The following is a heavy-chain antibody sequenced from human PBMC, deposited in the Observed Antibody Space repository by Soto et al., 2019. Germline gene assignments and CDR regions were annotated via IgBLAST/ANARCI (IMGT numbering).Heavy chain of an antibody. CDR3: AREGVDHGDSPGY. J-gene: IGHJ4*02. D-gene: IGHD4-17*01. CDR2: IWYDGSNK. CDR1: GFTFSSYG. V-gene: IGHV3-33*01. Sequence: QVQLVEYGGGVVQPGRSLRLSCAASGFTFSSYGMNWVRQAPGKGLEWVAVIWYDGSNKYYADSVKGRFTISRDNSKNTLYLHMNSLRAEDTAVYYCAREGVDHGDSPGYWGQGTLVTVSS.